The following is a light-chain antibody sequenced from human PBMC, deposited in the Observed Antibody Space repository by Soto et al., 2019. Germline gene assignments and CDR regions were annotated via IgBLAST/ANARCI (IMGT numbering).Light chain of an antibody. Sequence: DIQMTQSPSSLSASVGDRVTITCRASQSISSYLNWYQQKPGKAPKLLIYAASNRATGIPARFSGSGSGTDFTLTISSLEPEDFAIYYCQQRQYWPPITFGQGTRLEIK. V-gene: IGKV1-39*01. J-gene: IGKJ5*01. CDR1: QSISSY. CDR2: AAS. CDR3: QQRQYWPPIT.